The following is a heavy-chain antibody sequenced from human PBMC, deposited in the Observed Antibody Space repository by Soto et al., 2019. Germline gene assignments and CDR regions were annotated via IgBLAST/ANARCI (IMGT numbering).Heavy chain of an antibody. CDR2: ISSSSSYI. CDR3: ARDGGRRGGGYFDL. D-gene: IGHD3-16*01. V-gene: IGHV3-21*01. J-gene: IGHJ2*01. Sequence: EVQLVESGGGLVKPGGSLRLSCAASGFTFSSYGMNWVRQAPGKGLEWVSSISSSSSYIYYADSVKGRFTISRDNAKNSLYLQMDSPRAEDTDLYYFARDGGRRGGGYFDLWGRGTLVTVSS. CDR1: GFTFSSYG.